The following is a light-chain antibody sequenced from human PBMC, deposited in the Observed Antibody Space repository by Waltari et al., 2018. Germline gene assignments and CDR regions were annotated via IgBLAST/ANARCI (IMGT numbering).Light chain of an antibody. Sequence: SSELTQDPAVSVALGQTVRITCQGESLRSYYASRYQQKAGQAPVLVIYGKNNRPSGIPDRFSGSSSGNTASLTITRAQAEDEADYYCNSRDSSGNPLVAFGGGTKLTVL. J-gene: IGLJ2*01. CDR1: SLRSYY. CDR2: GKN. CDR3: NSRDSSGNPLVA. V-gene: IGLV3-19*01.